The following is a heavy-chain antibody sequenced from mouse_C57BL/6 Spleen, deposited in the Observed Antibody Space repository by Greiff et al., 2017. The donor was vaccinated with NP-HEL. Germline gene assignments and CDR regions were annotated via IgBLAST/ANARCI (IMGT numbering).Heavy chain of an antibody. Sequence: DVKLQESGGGLVKPGGSLKLSCAASGFTFSDYGMHWVRQAPEKGLEWVAYISSGSSTIYYADTVKCRFTISRDNAKNTLFLQMTSLRSEDTAMYYCASYYDYLYYSMDYWGQGTSVTVSS. V-gene: IGHV5-17*01. CDR1: GFTFSDYG. J-gene: IGHJ4*01. CDR2: ISSGSSTI. CDR3: ASYYDYLYYSMDY. D-gene: IGHD2-4*01.